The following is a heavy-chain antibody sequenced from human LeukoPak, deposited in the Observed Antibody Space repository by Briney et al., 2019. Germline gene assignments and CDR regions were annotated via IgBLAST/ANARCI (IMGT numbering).Heavy chain of an antibody. V-gene: IGHV3-23*01. CDR1: GFTFSSDA. J-gene: IGHJ5*02. CDR3: AKVGLRFLEWSNQFCP. Sequence: GGSLRISCAASGFTFSSDAMSCVRQAPGKGLEWVSAISGSGGSTHYADSVKGRFTISRDNSKNTLYLQMNSLRAEDTAVYYCAKVGLRFLEWSNQFCPWGQGTLVTVSS. CDR2: ISGSGGST. D-gene: IGHD3-3*01.